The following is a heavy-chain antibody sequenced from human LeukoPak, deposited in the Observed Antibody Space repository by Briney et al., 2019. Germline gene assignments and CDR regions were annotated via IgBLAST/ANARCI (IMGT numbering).Heavy chain of an antibody. J-gene: IGHJ4*02. D-gene: IGHD7-27*01. CDR3: ARGPPNWGYDY. V-gene: IGHV1-8*01. CDR2: MSPNSGDT. Sequence: ASVKVSCKASGYTFTSYDFNWVRQATGQRPEWMGWMSPNSGDTGYAQKFQDRVATTRNTSISTAYMELSSLRSDDTAVYYCARGPPNWGYDYWGPGTLVTVSS. CDR1: GYTFTSYD.